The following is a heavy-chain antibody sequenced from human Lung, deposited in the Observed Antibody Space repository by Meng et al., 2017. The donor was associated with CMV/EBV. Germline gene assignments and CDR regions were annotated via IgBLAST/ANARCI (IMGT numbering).Heavy chain of an antibody. J-gene: IGHJ4*02. V-gene: IGHV1-46*01. Sequence: ASVXVSXXASGYTLTNSYIHWVRQAPGQGLEWMGIINPSDNTTIYAQKFQGRVTMTRDTSTSTVYMELSSLRSDDTALYYCARDLGYSSSWYFQYYFDCWGQGXLVTVSS. CDR1: GYTLTNSY. CDR3: ARDLGYSSSWYFQYYFDC. D-gene: IGHD6-13*01. CDR2: INPSDNTT.